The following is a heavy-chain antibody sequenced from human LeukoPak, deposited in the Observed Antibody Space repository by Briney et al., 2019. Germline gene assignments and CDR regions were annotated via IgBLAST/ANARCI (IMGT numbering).Heavy chain of an antibody. D-gene: IGHD1-20*01. J-gene: IGHJ6*02. V-gene: IGHV3-21*01. CDR2: ISRTGSDI. CDR3: ARLRKITFNYYYGMDV. Sequence: PGGSLRLSCAASGFTFSSNTMNWVRQAPGKGLEWVSSISRTGSDIFYADSLKGQFTISRDNAKNSLYLQMNSLRTEDTAVYYCARLRKITFNYYYGMDVWGQGTTVTVSS. CDR1: GFTFSSNT.